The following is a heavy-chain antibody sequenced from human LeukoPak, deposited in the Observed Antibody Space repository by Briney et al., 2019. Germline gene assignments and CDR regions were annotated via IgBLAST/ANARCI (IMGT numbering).Heavy chain of an antibody. Sequence: SETLSLTCAVYGGSFSGYYWSWIRQPPGKGLEWIGEINHSGSTNYNPSLKSRVTISVDTSKNQFSLKLSSVTAADTAVYYCARGGYCSGTRCSTFDYWGQGTLVTVSS. D-gene: IGHD2-2*01. CDR1: GGSFSGYY. J-gene: IGHJ4*02. CDR3: ARGGYCSGTRCSTFDY. V-gene: IGHV4-34*01. CDR2: INHSGST.